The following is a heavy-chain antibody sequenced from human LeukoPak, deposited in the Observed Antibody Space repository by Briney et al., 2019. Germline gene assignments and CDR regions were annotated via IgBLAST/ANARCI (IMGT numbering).Heavy chain of an antibody. Sequence: ASVKVSCKASGYTFTSYGISWVRQAPGQGLGWMGWISAYNGNSNYAQKFQGRVTMTTDTSTSTGYMELRSLRSADTAVYYCARVHSYCSTTSCLDYWGQGTLVTVSS. D-gene: IGHD2-2*01. V-gene: IGHV1-18*01. CDR3: ARVHSYCSTTSCLDY. CDR1: GYTFTSYG. J-gene: IGHJ4*02. CDR2: ISAYNGNS.